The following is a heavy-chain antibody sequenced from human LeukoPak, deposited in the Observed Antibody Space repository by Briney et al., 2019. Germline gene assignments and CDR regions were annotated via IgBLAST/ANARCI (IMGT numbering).Heavy chain of an antibody. Sequence: ASVKVSCKASGGTFSSYAISWVRQAPGQGLEWMGRIIPILGIANYAQKLQGRVTMTTDTSTSTAYMELRSLRSDDTAVYYCARERGVYSNPDYWGQGTLVTVSS. CDR3: ARERGVYSNPDY. J-gene: IGHJ4*02. CDR1: GGTFSSYA. CDR2: IIPILGIA. D-gene: IGHD4-4*01. V-gene: IGHV1-69*04.